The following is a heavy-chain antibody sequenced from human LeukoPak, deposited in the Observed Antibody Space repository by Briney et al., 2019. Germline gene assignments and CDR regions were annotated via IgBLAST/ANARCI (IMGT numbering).Heavy chain of an antibody. V-gene: IGHV1-69*13. CDR1: GYTFTGYY. J-gene: IGHJ6*03. CDR2: IIPIFGTA. CDR3: ARSATGPTFYYYMDV. D-gene: IGHD5-24*01. Sequence: ASVKVSCKASGYTFTGYYMHWVRQAPGQGLEWMGGIIPIFGTANYAQKFQGRVTITADESASTAYMELSSLRSEDTAVYYCARSATGPTFYYYMDVWGKGTTVTVSS.